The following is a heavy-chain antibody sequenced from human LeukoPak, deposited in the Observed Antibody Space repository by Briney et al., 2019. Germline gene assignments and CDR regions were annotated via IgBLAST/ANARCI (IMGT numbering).Heavy chain of an antibody. D-gene: IGHD3-10*01. CDR2: IRYDGSNK. Sequence: GGSLRLSCAASGFTFSSYGMHWVRQAPGKGLEWVAFIRYDGSNKYYADSVKGRFTISRDNSKNTLYLQMNSLRAEDTAVYYCANIMVRGAAIDYWGQGTLVTVSS. CDR1: GFTFSSYG. V-gene: IGHV3-30*02. CDR3: ANIMVRGAAIDY. J-gene: IGHJ4*02.